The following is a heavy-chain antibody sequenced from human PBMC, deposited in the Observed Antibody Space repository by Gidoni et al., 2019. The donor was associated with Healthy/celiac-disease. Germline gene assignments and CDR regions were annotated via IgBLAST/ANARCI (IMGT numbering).Heavy chain of an antibody. V-gene: IGHV4-59*01. D-gene: IGHD2-15*01. Sequence: QVQLQESGPGLVKPSETLSLTCTVSGGSISSYYWSWIRQPPGKGLEWIGYIYYRGSTNYNPSLNSRVTISVDTSKHQFSLKLISVTAADTAVYYCARDHCSGGSCPDAFDIWGQGTMVTVSS. CDR2: IYYRGST. CDR1: GGSISSYY. J-gene: IGHJ3*02. CDR3: ARDHCSGGSCPDAFDI.